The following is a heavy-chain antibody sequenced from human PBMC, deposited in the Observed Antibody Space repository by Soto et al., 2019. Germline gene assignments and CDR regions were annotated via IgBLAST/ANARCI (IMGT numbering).Heavy chain of an antibody. CDR2: ISYDGSNK. D-gene: IGHD1-26*01. CDR1: GFTFSSYA. V-gene: IGHV3-30-3*01. CDR3: ARDPSQWELLEGYFDY. J-gene: IGHJ4*02. Sequence: GGSLRLSCAASGFTFSSYAMHWVRQAPGKGLEWVAVISYDGSNKYYADSVKGRFTISRDNSKNTLYLQMNSLRAEDTAVYYCARDPSQWELLEGYFDYWGQGTLVTVSS.